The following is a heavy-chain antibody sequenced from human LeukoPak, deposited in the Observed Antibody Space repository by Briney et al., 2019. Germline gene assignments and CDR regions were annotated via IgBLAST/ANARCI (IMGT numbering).Heavy chain of an antibody. CDR1: GGTFSSYA. V-gene: IGHV1-69*05. CDR3: ARSADIVLMVVDYYYYYMDV. D-gene: IGHD2-8*01. CDR2: IIPIFGTA. Sequence: SVKVSCKASGGTFSSYAISWVRQAPGQGLEWMGGIIPIFGTATYAQKFQGRVTITTDESTSTAYMELSSLRSEDTAVYYCARSADIVLMVVDYYYYYMDVWGKGTTVTVSS. J-gene: IGHJ6*03.